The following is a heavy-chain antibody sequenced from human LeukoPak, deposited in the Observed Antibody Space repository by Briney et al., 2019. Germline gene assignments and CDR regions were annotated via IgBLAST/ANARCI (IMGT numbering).Heavy chain of an antibody. J-gene: IGHJ3*02. V-gene: IGHV3-21*01. CDR3: ARDVGSHGSGSAPGPGRGGRLGAFDI. CDR2: ISSSSSYI. D-gene: IGHD3-10*01. CDR1: GFTFSSYS. Sequence: GGSLRLSCAASGFTFSSYSMNWVRQAPGKGLEWVSSISSSSSYIYYADSVKGRFTISRDNAKNSLYLQMNSLRAEDTAVYYCARDVGSHGSGSAPGPGRGGRLGAFDIWGQGTMVTVSS.